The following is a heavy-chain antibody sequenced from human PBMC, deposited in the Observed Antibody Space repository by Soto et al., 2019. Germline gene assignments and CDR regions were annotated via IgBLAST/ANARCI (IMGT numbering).Heavy chain of an antibody. Sequence: QVQLVQSGAEVKKPGSSVKVSCKASGGTFSSYAISWVRQAPGQGLEWMGGIIPIFGTANYAQKFQGRVTITAAESTSTAYMGLRSLRAEDTAVYYCARARGVVAATFYYYYGMDVWGQGTTVTVSS. V-gene: IGHV1-69*12. CDR1: GGTFSSYA. J-gene: IGHJ6*02. D-gene: IGHD2-15*01. CDR2: IIPIFGTA. CDR3: ARARGVVAATFYYYYGMDV.